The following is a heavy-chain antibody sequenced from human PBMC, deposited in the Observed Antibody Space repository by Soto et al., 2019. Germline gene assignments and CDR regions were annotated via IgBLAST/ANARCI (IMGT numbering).Heavy chain of an antibody. Sequence: HPGGSLRLSCAASGFTFSSYAMSWVRQAPGKGLEWVSGVSGISGSGGSTYYADSVKGRFTISRDNSKNTLYLQMNSLRAEDTAVYYWAKVRLEGVSDAFDIWGQGIMVTAS. CDR3: AKVRLEGVSDAFDI. J-gene: IGHJ3*02. CDR2: ISGSGGST. CDR1: GFTFSSYA. V-gene: IGHV3-23*01. D-gene: IGHD3-16*01.